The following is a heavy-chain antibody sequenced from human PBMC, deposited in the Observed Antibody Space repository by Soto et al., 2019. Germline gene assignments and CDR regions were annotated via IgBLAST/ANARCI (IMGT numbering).Heavy chain of an antibody. CDR2: INPNSGGT. CDR1: GYTFTGYY. CDR3: ATTPRVVVVVAFVY. V-gene: IGHV1-2*02. D-gene: IGHD2-15*01. Sequence: ASVKVSCKASGYTFTGYYMHWVRQAPGQGLEWMGWINPNSGGTNYAQKFQGRVTMTRDTSISTAYMELGRLRSDDTAVYYCATTPRVVVVVAFVYWGQGTLVTVSS. J-gene: IGHJ4*02.